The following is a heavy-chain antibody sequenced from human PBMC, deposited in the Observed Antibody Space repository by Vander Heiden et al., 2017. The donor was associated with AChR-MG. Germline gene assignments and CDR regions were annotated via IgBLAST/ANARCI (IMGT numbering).Heavy chain of an antibody. J-gene: IGHJ5*02. D-gene: IGHD6-13*01. CDR3: ARMIAAAGNWFDP. Sequence: QVQLQESGPGLVKPSETLSLPCTVSGGSISSYYWNWIRQPPGKGLKWIGYIYYSGSTNYNPSLKSRVTISVDTSKNQFSLKLTSVTAADTAVYYCARMIAAAGNWFDPWGQGTLVTVSS. CDR2: IYYSGST. CDR1: GGSISSYY. V-gene: IGHV4-59*08.